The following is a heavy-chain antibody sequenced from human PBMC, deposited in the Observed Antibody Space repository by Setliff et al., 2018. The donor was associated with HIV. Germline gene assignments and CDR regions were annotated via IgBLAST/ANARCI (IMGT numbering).Heavy chain of an antibody. Sequence: KTSETLSLTCTVSGGSISSHYWRWIRRPAGKGLEWIGRIYTSGNTNYNPSLKSRVTMSVDTSKNQFSLKLSSVTAADTAVYYCARDSELGLNYHYGMDVWGQGTTVTVSS. D-gene: IGHD1-26*01. CDR2: IYTSGNT. V-gene: IGHV4-4*07. CDR3: ARDSELGLNYHYGMDV. J-gene: IGHJ6*02. CDR1: GGSISSHY.